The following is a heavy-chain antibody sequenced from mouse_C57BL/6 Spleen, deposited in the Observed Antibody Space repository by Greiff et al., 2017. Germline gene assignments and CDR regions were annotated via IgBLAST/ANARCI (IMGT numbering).Heavy chain of an antibody. D-gene: IGHD3-2*02. CDR1: GYTFTDYY. V-gene: IGHV1-26*01. J-gene: IGHJ3*01. CDR3: ARDSSGYAWFAY. Sequence: VQLQQSGPELVKPGASVKISCKASGYTFTDYYMNWVKQSHGTSLEWIGDINPNNGGTSDNQKFKGKATLTVDKSSSTAYMELPSLTSEDSAVYYCARDSSGYAWFAYWGQGTLVTVSA. CDR2: INPNNGGT.